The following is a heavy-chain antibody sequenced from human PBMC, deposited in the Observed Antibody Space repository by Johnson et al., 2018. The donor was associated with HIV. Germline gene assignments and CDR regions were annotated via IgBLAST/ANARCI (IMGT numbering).Heavy chain of an antibody. V-gene: IGHV3-30*02. J-gene: IGHJ3*02. D-gene: IGHD1-26*01. Sequence: QVQLVESGGGVVQPGGSLRLSCAASGFTFSSYGMHWVRQAPGKGLEWVAFIRYDGSNKYYADSVKGRFTISIDNSKNTLYLQMNSLRAEDTAVYYCAKVRWEATTYEDAGDIWGQGTMGTVSS. CDR2: IRYDGSNK. CDR3: AKVRWEATTYEDAGDI. CDR1: GFTFSSYG.